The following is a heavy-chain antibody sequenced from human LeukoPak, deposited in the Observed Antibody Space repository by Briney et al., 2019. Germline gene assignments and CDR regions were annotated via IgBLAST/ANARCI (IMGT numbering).Heavy chain of an antibody. D-gene: IGHD6-19*01. V-gene: IGHV4-34*01. Sequence: SQTLSLTCAVYGGSFSDYYWNWIRQPPGKGLEWVGEISHSGSATYSPSLKSRLTISVDKSKNQFSLKLTSVTAADTAVYYCAVAVAGSTMVWFDPWGQGTLVTVSS. CDR1: GGSFSDYY. CDR2: ISHSGSA. CDR3: AVAVAGSTMVWFDP. J-gene: IGHJ5*02.